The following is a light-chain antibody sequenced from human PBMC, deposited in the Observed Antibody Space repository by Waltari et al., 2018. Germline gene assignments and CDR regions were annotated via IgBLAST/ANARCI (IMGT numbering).Light chain of an antibody. CDR2: VNSDGSQ. J-gene: IGLJ3*02. Sequence: QLVLTQSPSASASLGASVKLTCTLSSGHSSNVIAWLQEQPGKGPRYLMKVNSDGSQSKGDEISDRFSGSSSGAERYLTSSRLQSEDEADYYCQTGGHGTWVFGGGTKLTVL. V-gene: IGLV4-69*01. CDR3: QTGGHGTWV. CDR1: SGHSSNV.